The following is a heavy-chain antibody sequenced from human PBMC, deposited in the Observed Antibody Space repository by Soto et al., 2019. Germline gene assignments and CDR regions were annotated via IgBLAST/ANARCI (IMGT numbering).Heavy chain of an antibody. J-gene: IGHJ3*02. CDR2: IGTAGDT. V-gene: IGHV3-13*01. D-gene: IGHD2-15*01. CDR1: GFTFSSYD. CDR3: ARGAYCSGGSCYSDAFDI. Sequence: GGSLRLSCAASGFTFSSYDMHWVRQATGKGLEWVSAIGTAGDTYYPGSVKGRFTISRENAKNSLYLQMNSLRAGDTAVYYCARGAYCSGGSCYSDAFDIWGQGTMVTVS.